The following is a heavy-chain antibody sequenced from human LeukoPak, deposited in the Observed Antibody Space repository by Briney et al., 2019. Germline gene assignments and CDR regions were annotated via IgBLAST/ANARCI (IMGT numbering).Heavy chain of an antibody. V-gene: IGHV3-30-3*01. CDR2: ISYDGSNK. CDR1: GFTFSSYA. J-gene: IGHJ4*02. D-gene: IGHD4-23*01. CDR3: ASPKATVVTRGDY. Sequence: GGSLRLSCAASGFTFSSYAMHGVRQAPGKGLEWVAVISYDGSNKYYADPVKGRFTISRDNSKNTLYLQMNSLRAEDTAVYYCASPKATVVTRGDYWGQGTLVTASS.